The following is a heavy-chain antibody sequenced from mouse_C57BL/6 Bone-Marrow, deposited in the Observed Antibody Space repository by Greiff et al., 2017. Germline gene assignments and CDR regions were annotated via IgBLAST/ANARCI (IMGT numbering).Heavy chain of an antibody. V-gene: IGHV6-6*01. J-gene: IGHJ3*01. CDR3: TREELYYAVFAY. D-gene: IGHD1-1*01. CDR2: IRNKANNHAT. Sequence: EVQGVESGGGLVQPGGSMKLSCAASGFTFSDAWMDWVRQSPEKGLEWVAEIRNKANNHATYYAESVKGRFTISRDDSKSSVYLQMNSLRAEDTGIYYCTREELYYAVFAYWGQGTLVTVSA. CDR1: GFTFSDAW.